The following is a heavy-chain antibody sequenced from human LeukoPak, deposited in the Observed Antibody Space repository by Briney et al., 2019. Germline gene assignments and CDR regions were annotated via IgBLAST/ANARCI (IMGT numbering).Heavy chain of an antibody. V-gene: IGHV7-4-1*02. CDR1: GFTFTSYA. CDR2: INTNTGNP. J-gene: IGHJ6*02. CDR3: ARETWDHIYGMDV. D-gene: IGHD1-26*01. Sequence: GGSLRLSCAASGFTFTSYAMNWVRQAPGQGLEWMGWINTNTGNPTYAQGFTGRFVFSLDTSVSTAYLQISSLKAEDTAVYYCARETWDHIYGMDVWGQGTTVTVSS.